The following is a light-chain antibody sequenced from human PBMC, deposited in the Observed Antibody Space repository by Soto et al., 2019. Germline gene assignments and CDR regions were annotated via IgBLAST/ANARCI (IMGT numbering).Light chain of an antibody. CDR1: QSVDIW. CDR3: HHYRDYPVT. Sequence: DIQMTQSPSTLSASVGDRATISCRASQSVDIWLAWYQQKPGKAPQLLILKASTSEAAVPSRFSGGGSGTDFTLTSSSLQADDVGTYYCHHYRDYPVTFGRGTKLEIK. V-gene: IGKV1-5*03. CDR2: KAS. J-gene: IGKJ4*01.